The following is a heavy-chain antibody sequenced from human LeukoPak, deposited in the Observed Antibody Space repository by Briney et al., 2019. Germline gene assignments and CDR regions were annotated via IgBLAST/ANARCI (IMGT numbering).Heavy chain of an antibody. D-gene: IGHD2-15*01. Sequence: ASVNVSCKASGYTFTSYGISWVQQAPGQGVEWMGGISAYNGNSNYVQKLQGRVTMTTDTPTSTAYMELRSLRSDDTVVYSFARESVVEYYFDYWGQGTLVTVSS. CDR1: GYTFTSYG. CDR3: ARESVVEYYFDY. V-gene: IGHV1-18*04. CDR2: ISAYNGNS. J-gene: IGHJ4*02.